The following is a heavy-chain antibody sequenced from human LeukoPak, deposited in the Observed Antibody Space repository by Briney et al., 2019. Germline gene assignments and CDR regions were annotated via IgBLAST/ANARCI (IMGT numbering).Heavy chain of an antibody. D-gene: IGHD3-10*01. V-gene: IGHV3-30*03. CDR1: EFTFSTYG. Sequence: PGGSLRLSCAASEFTFSTYGMHWVRQAPGKGLEWVAVISYDGSYKFYADSVKGRFTISRDNSKSTLYLQMNSLRAEDTAVYYCARDWFGETRSFDYWGQGTLVTVSS. CDR2: ISYDGSYK. J-gene: IGHJ4*02. CDR3: ARDWFGETRSFDY.